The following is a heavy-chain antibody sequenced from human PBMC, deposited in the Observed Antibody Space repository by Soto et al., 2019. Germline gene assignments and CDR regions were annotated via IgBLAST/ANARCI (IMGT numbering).Heavy chain of an antibody. V-gene: IGHV1-2*04. J-gene: IGHJ4*02. D-gene: IGHD5-12*01. CDR1: GYTFTDYY. CDR2: INPNSGGT. CDR3: ARDQATILDY. Sequence: ASVKVSCKASGYTFTDYYMHWVRQAPGQGLEWMGWINPNSGGTNYAQKFQGCITMTRDTSISTAYMELSRLRSDDTAVYYCARDQATILDYWGQGTLVTVSS.